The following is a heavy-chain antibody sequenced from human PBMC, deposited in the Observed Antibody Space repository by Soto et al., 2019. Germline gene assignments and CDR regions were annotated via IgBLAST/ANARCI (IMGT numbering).Heavy chain of an antibody. CDR3: ARSSLPYFEF. CDR1: GFTFSDYY. CDR2: ISGSGSTT. Sequence: QVHLEESGGGLVKPGGSLRLSCTASGFTFSDYYMSWIRQAPGKGLEWLAYISGSGSTTYYTDSVKGRFAISRDNARTSLYLQINSLRVEDSAVYYCARSSLPYFEFWGQGTLVTVSS. D-gene: IGHD2-15*01. J-gene: IGHJ4*02. V-gene: IGHV3-11*01.